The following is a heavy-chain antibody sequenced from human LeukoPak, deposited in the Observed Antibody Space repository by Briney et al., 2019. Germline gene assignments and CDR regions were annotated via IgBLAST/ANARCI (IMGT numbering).Heavy chain of an antibody. CDR1: GYSFSDYY. D-gene: IGHD3-22*01. Sequence: ASVKVSCKASGYSFSDYYIHWVRQAPGQGLEWMGWINPNSGGTHYAQKFQGRVTMTRDTSITTVYMELSRLRSDDTAVYYCAKWGTYYYDSSGDLGLDYWGQGTLVTASS. V-gene: IGHV1-2*02. CDR2: INPNSGGT. CDR3: AKWGTYYYDSSGDLGLDY. J-gene: IGHJ4*02.